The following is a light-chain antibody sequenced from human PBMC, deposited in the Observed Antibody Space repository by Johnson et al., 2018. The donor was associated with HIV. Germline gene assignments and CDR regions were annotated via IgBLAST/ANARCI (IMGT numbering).Light chain of an antibody. CDR1: SSNIGNNY. CDR2: ESN. J-gene: IGLJ1*01. V-gene: IGLV1-51*02. CDR3: ATWDRSLSAGPYV. Sequence: QSVLTQPPSVSAAPGQKVTISCSGSSSNIGNNYVSWYQQLPGTAPKLLIYESNKRPSGIPDRFSGSKSGTSATLGITGLQTGDEADYYCATWDRSLSAGPYVLGTGTKVTVL.